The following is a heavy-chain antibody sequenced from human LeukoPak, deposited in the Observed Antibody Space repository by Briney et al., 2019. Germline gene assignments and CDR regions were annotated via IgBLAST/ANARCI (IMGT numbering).Heavy chain of an antibody. J-gene: IGHJ4*02. CDR2: IYHSGST. D-gene: IGHD3-10*01. V-gene: IGHV4-4*02. Sequence: SETLSLTCAVSGGSISSSTWWSWVRQPPGKGLEWIGEIYHSGSTNYNPSLKSRVTISVDKSKNQFSLKLSSVTAADTAVYYCARAYGSGSYSDGQFDYWGQGTLVTVSS. CDR1: GGSISSSTW. CDR3: ARAYGSGSYSDGQFDY.